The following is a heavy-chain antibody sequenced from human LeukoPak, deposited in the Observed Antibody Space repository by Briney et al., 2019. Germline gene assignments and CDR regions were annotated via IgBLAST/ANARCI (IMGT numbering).Heavy chain of an antibody. J-gene: IGHJ3*02. D-gene: IGHD6-13*01. CDR1: GFTFDDYA. Sequence: PGRPLRLSCAASGFTFDDYAMDWVRHAPGKGMEWVSGISWNSGNISYAASVKGPFPISRDNAKNSLYLQTSSPLPEDTALYYCSKSSGHYSSSSYSWFSAFDIWGQGTMLTVSS. V-gene: IGHV3-9*01. CDR3: SKSSGHYSSSSYSWFSAFDI. CDR2: ISWNSGNI.